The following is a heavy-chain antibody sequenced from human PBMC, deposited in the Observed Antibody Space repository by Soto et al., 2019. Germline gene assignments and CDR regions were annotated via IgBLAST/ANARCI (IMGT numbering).Heavy chain of an antibody. V-gene: IGHV1-24*01. Sequence: ASVKVSCKVSGYTLTELSMHWVRQAPGKGLEWMGGFDPEDGETIYAQKFQGRVTMTEDTSTDTAYMELSSLRSEDTAVYYRATLVAGAGALLRMYVGFDRCGQGTLVTVCS. CDR2: FDPEDGET. CDR3: ATLVAGAGALLRMYVGFDR. CDR1: GYTLTELS. J-gene: IGHJ5*02. D-gene: IGHD6-19*01.